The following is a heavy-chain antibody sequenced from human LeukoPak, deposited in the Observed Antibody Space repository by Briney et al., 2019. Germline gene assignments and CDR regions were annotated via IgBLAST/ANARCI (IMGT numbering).Heavy chain of an antibody. CDR3: AREIVVVPAAMGGAYYYYGMDV. V-gene: IGHV3-30-3*01. D-gene: IGHD2-2*01. CDR1: GFTFSSYA. J-gene: IGHJ6*02. CDR2: ISYDGSNK. Sequence: GGSLRLSCAASGFTFSSYAMHWVRQAPGKGLEWVAVISYDGSNKYYADSVKGRFTISRDNSKNTLYLQMNSLGAEDTAVYYCAREIVVVPAAMGGAYYYYGMDVWGQGTTVTVSS.